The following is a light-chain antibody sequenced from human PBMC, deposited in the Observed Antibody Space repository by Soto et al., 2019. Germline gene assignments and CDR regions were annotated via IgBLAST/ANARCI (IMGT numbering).Light chain of an antibody. CDR2: QAS. CDR3: QQYNNWWT. Sequence: EIVMTQSPGTLSVSPGARATLSCRASQSVITNLVWFQLRPGQAPRLIIYQASIRATGIPARFSGSGSGTEFTLTISSLQSEDFAVYYCQQYNNWWTFGQGTKVDIK. V-gene: IGKV3D-15*01. CDR1: QSVITN. J-gene: IGKJ1*01.